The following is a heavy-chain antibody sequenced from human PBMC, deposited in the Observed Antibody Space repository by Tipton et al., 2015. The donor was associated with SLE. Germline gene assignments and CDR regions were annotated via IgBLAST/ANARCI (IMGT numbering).Heavy chain of an antibody. V-gene: IGHV1-3*01. J-gene: IGHJ6*04. CDR2: INAGNGNT. Sequence: QLVQSGAEVKKPGASVKVSCKASGYTFTSYAMHWVRQDPGQRLEWMGWINAGNGNTKYSQKFQGRVTITRDTSASTAYMELSSLRSEDTAVYYCARIYCSSTSCLMDVWGKGTTVTVSS. CDR3: ARIYCSSTSCLMDV. D-gene: IGHD2-2*01. CDR1: GYTFTSYA.